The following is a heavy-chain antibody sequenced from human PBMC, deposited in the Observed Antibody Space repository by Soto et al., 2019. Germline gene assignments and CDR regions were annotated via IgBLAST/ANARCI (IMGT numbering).Heavy chain of an antibody. J-gene: IGHJ4*02. V-gene: IGHV1-8*01. Sequence: ASVKVSCKASGYTFTSYDINWVRQATGQGLEWMGWMNPNSANTGYAQKFQGRVTMTTDTSTSTAYMELRSLRSDDTAVYYCARVHLVVVTAITFDYWGQGTLVTVSS. CDR2: MNPNSANT. CDR1: GYTFTSYD. D-gene: IGHD2-21*02. CDR3: ARVHLVVVTAITFDY.